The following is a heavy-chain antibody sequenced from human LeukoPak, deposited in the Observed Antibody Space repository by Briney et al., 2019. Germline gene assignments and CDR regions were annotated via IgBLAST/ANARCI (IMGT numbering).Heavy chain of an antibody. CDR1: GYTFTSYY. CDR3: ASLAAAGTILFDY. J-gene: IGHJ4*02. CDR2: INPSGGST. V-gene: IGHV1-46*01. Sequence: ASVKVSCKASGYTFTSYYMHWVRQAPGQGLEWMGIINPSGGSTSYAQKFQGRVTMTRNTSISTAYMELSSLRSEDTAVYYCASLAAAGTILFDYWGQGTLVTVSS. D-gene: IGHD6-13*01.